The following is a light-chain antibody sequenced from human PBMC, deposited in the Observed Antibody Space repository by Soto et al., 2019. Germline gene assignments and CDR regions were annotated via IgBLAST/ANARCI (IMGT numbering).Light chain of an antibody. Sequence: DIQMTQSPSTLSGSVGDRVTITCRASQTISSWLAWYQQKPGKAPKLLIYKASTLKSGVPSRFSGSGSGTEFTLTITSLQPDDFATYYCQQYSSYSRSFGGGTKVDIK. CDR1: QTISSW. V-gene: IGKV1-5*03. CDR2: KAS. CDR3: QQYSSYSRS. J-gene: IGKJ4*01.